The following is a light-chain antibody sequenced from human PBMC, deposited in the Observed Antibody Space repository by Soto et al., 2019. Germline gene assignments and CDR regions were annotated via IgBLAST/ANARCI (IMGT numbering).Light chain of an antibody. CDR2: KAS. CDR3: QHYNSYSEA. Sequence: IQMTQSPSTLSGSVGDRVTITCRASQTISSWLAWYQQKPGKAPKLLIYKASTLKSGVPSRFSGSGSGTEFTLTISSLQPDDFAPYYCQHYNSYSEAFGQGTKLDIK. V-gene: IGKV1-5*03. CDR1: QTISSW. J-gene: IGKJ1*01.